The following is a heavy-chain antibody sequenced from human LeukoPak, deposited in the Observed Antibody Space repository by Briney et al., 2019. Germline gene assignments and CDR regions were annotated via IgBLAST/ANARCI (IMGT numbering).Heavy chain of an antibody. J-gene: IGHJ4*02. D-gene: IGHD3-9*01. CDR3: ASKLYYDILTGYYSYFDY. CDR1: GGTFSSYA. Sequence: GAPVRVSCKASGGTFSSYAISWVRQAPGQGLEWMGGIIPSFGTANYAQKFQGRVTITADESTSTAYMELSNLRSGDTAVYYCASKLYYDILTGYYSYFDYWGQGTLVTVSS. CDR2: IIPSFGTA. V-gene: IGHV1-69*13.